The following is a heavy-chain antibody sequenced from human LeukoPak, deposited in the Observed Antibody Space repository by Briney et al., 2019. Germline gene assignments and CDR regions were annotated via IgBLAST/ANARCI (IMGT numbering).Heavy chain of an antibody. D-gene: IGHD2-2*01. J-gene: IGHJ2*01. CDR3: ARDKKRGYCSSTSCLGYWYFDL. CDR2: IIPIFGTA. CDR1: GGTFSSYA. Sequence: SVKVSCKASGGTFSSYAISWVRQAPGQGLEWMGGIIPIFGTANYAQKFQGRVTITADESTSTAYMELSSLRSEDTAVYYCARDKKRGYCSSTSCLGYWYFDLWGRGTLVTVSS. V-gene: IGHV1-69*13.